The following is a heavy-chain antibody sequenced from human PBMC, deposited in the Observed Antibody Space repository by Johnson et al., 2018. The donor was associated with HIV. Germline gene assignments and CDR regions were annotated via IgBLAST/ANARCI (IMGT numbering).Heavy chain of an antibody. J-gene: IGHJ3*02. CDR2: ISSSGSTI. CDR1: GFTFSDYY. CDR3: SQMGGYYDSSGYYPAGAFDI. Sequence: QVQLVESGGGLVKPGGSLRLSCAASGFTFSDYYMSWIRQAPGKGLEWVSYISSSGSTIYYADSVKGRFTISRDHAKNSLYLQMNSLRAEDTAVYYCSQMGGYYDSSGYYPAGAFDIWGQGTMVTVSS. V-gene: IGHV3-11*04. D-gene: IGHD3-22*01.